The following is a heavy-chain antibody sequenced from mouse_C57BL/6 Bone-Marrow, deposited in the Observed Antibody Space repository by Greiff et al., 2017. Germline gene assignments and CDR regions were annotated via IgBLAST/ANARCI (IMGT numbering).Heavy chain of an antibody. V-gene: IGHV5-4*01. Sequence: EVMLVESGGGLVKPGGSLKLSCAASGFTFSSYAMSWVRQTPEKRLEWVATICDGGSYTYYPDNVKGRFTISRDNAKNNLYLQMSHLKSEDTAMYYCAREGLVYYFDYWGQGTTLTVSS. CDR3: AREGLVYYFDY. CDR1: GFTFSSYA. J-gene: IGHJ2*01. CDR2: ICDGGSYT. D-gene: IGHD2-10*02.